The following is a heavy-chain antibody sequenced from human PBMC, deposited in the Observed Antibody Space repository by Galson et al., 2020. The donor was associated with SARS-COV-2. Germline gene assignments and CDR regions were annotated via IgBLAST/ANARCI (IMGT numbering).Heavy chain of an antibody. J-gene: IGHJ5*02. V-gene: IGHV4-38-2*02. CDR3: ARERESYSSSWYRWFDP. CDR1: GYSISSGYY. D-gene: IGHD6-13*01. CDR2: ISHSGTI. Sequence: SETLSLTCAVSGYSISSGYYWGWIQQPPGEGLEWIGSISHSGTIYSNPSLKSRITMSVDTSKNQFSLKLSSVTAAYMAVYYCARERESYSSSWYRWFDPWGQGTLVTVSS.